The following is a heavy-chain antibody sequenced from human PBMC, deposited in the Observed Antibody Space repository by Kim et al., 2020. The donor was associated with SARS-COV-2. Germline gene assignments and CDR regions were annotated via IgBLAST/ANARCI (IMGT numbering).Heavy chain of an antibody. D-gene: IGHD2-15*01. J-gene: IGHJ4*02. CDR3: ARDIAFGVHKASY. V-gene: IGHV3-33*01. CDR1: GFTFSNYC. Sequence: GGSLRLSCAASGFTFSNYCMHWVRQAPGKGLEWVSVICCDGSNKYYADSVKGRFTISRDNSKNTLYLQMNSLRAEDTALYYCARDIAFGVHKASYWGQGTLVTVSS. CDR2: ICCDGSNK.